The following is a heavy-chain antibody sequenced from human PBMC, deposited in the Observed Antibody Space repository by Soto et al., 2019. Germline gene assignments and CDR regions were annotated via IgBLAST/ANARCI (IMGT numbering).Heavy chain of an antibody. Sequence: QVQLVQSGAEVKKPGASVKVSCKASGYTFTSYDINWVRQATGQGLEWMGWMNPNSGNTGYAQRFQGIVTMTTNTTISTAYMQRSSLRSEATAFYYCARELTSRAVNYWGQGTLVTVSS. CDR2: MNPNSGNT. CDR3: ARELTSRAVNY. D-gene: IGHD3-16*01. J-gene: IGHJ4*02. CDR1: GYTFTSYD. V-gene: IGHV1-8*01.